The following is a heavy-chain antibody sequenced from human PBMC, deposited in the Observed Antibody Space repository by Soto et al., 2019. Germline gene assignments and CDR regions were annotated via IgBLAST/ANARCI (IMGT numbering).Heavy chain of an antibody. Sequence: PGGSLRLSCAASGFTFSSYAMSWVRQAPGKGLEWVSAISGSGGSTYYADSVKGRFTISRDNSKNTLYLQMNSLRAEDTAVYYCAKDLVVVAATPEFYYYGMDVWGQGTTVTVSS. J-gene: IGHJ6*02. CDR2: ISGSGGST. CDR3: AKDLVVVAATPEFYYYGMDV. CDR1: GFTFSSYA. V-gene: IGHV3-23*01. D-gene: IGHD2-15*01.